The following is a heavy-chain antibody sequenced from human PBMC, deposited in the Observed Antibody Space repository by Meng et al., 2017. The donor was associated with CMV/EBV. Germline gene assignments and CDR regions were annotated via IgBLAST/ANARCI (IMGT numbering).Heavy chain of an antibody. D-gene: IGHD6-6*01. CDR1: GYTFTSYY. CDR2: INPSGGST. J-gene: IGHJ4*02. CDR3: ARFPYSSSLGIYYFDY. V-gene: IGHV1-46*01. Sequence: ASVKVSCKASGYTFTSYYMHWVRQAPGQGLEWMGIINPSGGSTSYAQKFQGRVTMTRDTSTSTVYMELSSLRSEGTAVYYCARFPYSSSLGIYYFDYWGQGTLVTVSS.